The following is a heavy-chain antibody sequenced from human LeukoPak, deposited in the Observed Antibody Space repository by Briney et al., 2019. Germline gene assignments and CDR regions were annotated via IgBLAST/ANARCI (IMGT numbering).Heavy chain of an antibody. J-gene: IGHJ4*02. D-gene: IGHD2-2*01. V-gene: IGHV1-2*06. Sequence: GASVKVSCKASGYTFTGYYMHWVRQAPGQGLEWMGRINPNNGGTNYAQKFQGRVTMTRDTSISTAYMELSRLRSDDTAVYYCARALLYCSSTSCYGVGGDYWGQGTLVTVSS. CDR2: INPNNGGT. CDR3: ARALLYCSSTSCYGVGGDY. CDR1: GYTFTGYY.